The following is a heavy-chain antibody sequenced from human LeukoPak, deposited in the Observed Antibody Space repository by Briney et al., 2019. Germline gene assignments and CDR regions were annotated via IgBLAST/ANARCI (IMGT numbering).Heavy chain of an antibody. CDR1: GFTFSSYA. CDR2: ISGSGGST. CDR3: AKGNTMIVVVSDY. V-gene: IGHV3-23*01. J-gene: IGHJ4*02. D-gene: IGHD3-22*01. Sequence: GGSLRLSCAASGFTFSSYAMSWVRQASGKGLEWVSAISGSGGSTYYADSVKGRFTISRDNSKNTLYLQMNSLRAEDTAVYYCAKGNTMIVVVSDYWGQGTLVTVSS.